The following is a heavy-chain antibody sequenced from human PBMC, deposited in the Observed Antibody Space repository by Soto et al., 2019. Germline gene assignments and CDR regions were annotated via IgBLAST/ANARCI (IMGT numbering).Heavy chain of an antibody. CDR1: GGTFNTYA. J-gene: IGHJ4*02. Sequence: QVQLVQSGAEMKKPGSSVKVSCQSSGGTFNTYAMNWVRRAPGQGPEWMGDISPMFGAANYAPKFKGRVTTTADESTGTSYMQLSSLTSEDTSLYFCAREVQVHTPAFVYWGQGTLVTVSS. CDR3: AREVQVHTPAFVY. CDR2: ISPMFGAA. V-gene: IGHV1-69*19. D-gene: IGHD3-10*01.